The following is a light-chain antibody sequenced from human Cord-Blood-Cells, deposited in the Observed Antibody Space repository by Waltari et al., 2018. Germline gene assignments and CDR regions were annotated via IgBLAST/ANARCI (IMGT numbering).Light chain of an antibody. Sequence: DIQMPQSPSSLSASVGDRVTITCRASPSISSYLIWYQQKPGKAPKLLIYAASSLQSGVPSRFSGRGSGTDFTLTISSLQPEDFATYDCQQSYSTPRTFGPGTKVDIK. J-gene: IGKJ3*01. CDR3: QQSYSTPRT. V-gene: IGKV1-39*01. CDR2: AAS. CDR1: PSISSY.